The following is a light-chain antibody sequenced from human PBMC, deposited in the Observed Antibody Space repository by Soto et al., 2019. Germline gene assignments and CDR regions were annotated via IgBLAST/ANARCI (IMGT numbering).Light chain of an antibody. CDR1: SSDVGGYHY. Sequence: QSALTQPASVSGSPGQSITISCTGTSSDVGGYHYVSWYQQHPGKAPKLMIYEVSNRPSGVSNRFSGSKSGNTASLTISGVQAEDEADYYCSSYTSSSTLSVFGTGTKLTVL. J-gene: IGLJ1*01. CDR2: EVS. V-gene: IGLV2-14*01. CDR3: SSYTSSSTLSV.